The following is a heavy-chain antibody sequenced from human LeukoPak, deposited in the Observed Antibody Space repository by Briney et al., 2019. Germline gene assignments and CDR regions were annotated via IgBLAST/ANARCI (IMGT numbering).Heavy chain of an antibody. CDR3: ARGALRLYWYFDL. Sequence: GGSLRLSCAASGFTVSSNYMSWVRQAPGKGLEWVSVIYSGGSTYYADSVKGRFTISRDNSKNTLYLQMNSLRAEDTAVYYCARGALRLYWYFDLWGRGTLVTVSS. V-gene: IGHV3-66*01. CDR1: GFTVSSNY. CDR2: IYSGGST. J-gene: IGHJ2*01. D-gene: IGHD3-16*01.